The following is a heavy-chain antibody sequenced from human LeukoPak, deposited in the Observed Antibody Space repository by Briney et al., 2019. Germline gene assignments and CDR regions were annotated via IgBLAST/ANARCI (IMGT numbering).Heavy chain of an antibody. J-gene: IGHJ4*02. CDR3: ARGVGDDNSGYFPDY. V-gene: IGHV4-34*01. Sequence: KPSETLSLTCTVSGGSISSFYWSWIRQPPGKGLEWIGEINHSGSTNYNPSLKSRVTISVDTSKNQFSLKLSSVTAADTAVYYCARGVGDDNSGYFPDYWGQGTLVTVSS. CDR1: GGSISSFY. CDR2: INHSGST. D-gene: IGHD3-22*01.